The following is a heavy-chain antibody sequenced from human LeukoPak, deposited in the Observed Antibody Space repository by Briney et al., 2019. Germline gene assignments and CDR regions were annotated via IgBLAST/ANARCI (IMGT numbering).Heavy chain of an antibody. CDR2: IYTSGST. V-gene: IGHV4-61*02. Sequence: SETLSLTCTVSGGSISSSSYYWGWIRQPAGKGLEWIGRIYTSGSTNYNPSLKGRVTMSVDTSKNQFSLKLSSVTAADTAVYYCAREGSGYVPDYWGQGTLVTVSS. D-gene: IGHD5-12*01. CDR3: AREGSGYVPDY. J-gene: IGHJ4*02. CDR1: GGSISSSSYY.